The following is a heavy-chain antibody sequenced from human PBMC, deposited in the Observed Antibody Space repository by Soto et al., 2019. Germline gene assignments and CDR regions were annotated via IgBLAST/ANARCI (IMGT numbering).Heavy chain of an antibody. CDR3: AKDHTLVGATHEY. J-gene: IGHJ4*02. D-gene: IGHD1-26*01. V-gene: IGHV3-23*01. CDR1: GFTFSSYA. CDR2: ISGSGGRT. Sequence: GWSLRLSCAASGFTFSSYAMSLVRQAPGKGLEWVSAISGSGGRTYYADSVKGRFTISRDNSKNTLYLQMNSLRAEDTAVYYCAKDHTLVGATHEYWGKGTLVTVSS.